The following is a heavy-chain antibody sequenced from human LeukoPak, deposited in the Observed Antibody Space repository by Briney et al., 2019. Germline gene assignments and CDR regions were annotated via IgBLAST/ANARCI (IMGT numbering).Heavy chain of an antibody. CDR3: AHRSALAVADNWFDP. J-gene: IGHJ5*02. Sequence: SGPTLVKPTQTLTLTCTFSGFSLSTSGVGVGWIRQPPGKALEWLALIYWDDDKRYSPSLKSRLTITKDTSKNQVVLTMTNMDPVDTATYYCAHRSALAVADNWFDPWGQGTLVTVSS. CDR2: IYWDDDK. V-gene: IGHV2-5*02. CDR1: GFSLSTSGVG. D-gene: IGHD6-19*01.